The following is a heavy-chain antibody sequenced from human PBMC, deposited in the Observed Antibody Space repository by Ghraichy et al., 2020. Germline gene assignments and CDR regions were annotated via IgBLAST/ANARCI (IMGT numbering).Heavy chain of an antibody. CDR3: ARTSERVYYGSGSGYRGEFDY. CDR1: GYTFTSYD. D-gene: IGHD3-10*01. V-gene: IGHV1-8*01. CDR2: MNPNSGNT. Sequence: ASVKVSCKASGYTFTSYDINWVRQATGQGLEWMGWMNPNSGNTGYAQKFQGRVTITRNTSISTAYMELSSLRSEDTAVYYCARTSERVYYGSGSGYRGEFDYWGQGTLVTVSS. J-gene: IGHJ4*02.